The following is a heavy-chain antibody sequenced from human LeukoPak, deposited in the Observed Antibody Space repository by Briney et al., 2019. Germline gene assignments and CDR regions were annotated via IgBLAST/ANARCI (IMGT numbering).Heavy chain of an antibody. CDR2: IRSKANSYAT. CDR1: GFTFSGSA. V-gene: IGHV3-73*01. J-gene: IGHJ6*03. Sequence: PGGSLKLFCAASGFTFSGSAMHWVRQASGKGLEWVGRIRSKANSYATAYAAAVKGRFTISRDDSKNTAYLQMNSLKTEDTAVYYCTRQGPDGSSYPYYYYYMDVWGKGTTVTVSS. D-gene: IGHD6-6*01. CDR3: TRQGPDGSSYPYYYYYMDV.